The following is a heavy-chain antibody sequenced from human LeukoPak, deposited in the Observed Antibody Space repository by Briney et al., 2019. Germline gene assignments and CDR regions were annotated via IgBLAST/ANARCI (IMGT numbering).Heavy chain of an antibody. J-gene: IGHJ6*03. V-gene: IGHV4-4*07. D-gene: IGHD6-6*01. CDR2: IYSSGST. CDR3: ARDSREYSTSSFSLVFYYYMDV. CDR1: GGSISNYY. Sequence: PSETLSLTCTVSGGSISNYYWSWIRQPAGKGLEWIGRIYSSGSTNYNPSLKSRVTMSVDTSKNQFSLKLKSVTAADTAVYYCARDSREYSTSSFSLVFYYYMDVWGKGTTVTVSS.